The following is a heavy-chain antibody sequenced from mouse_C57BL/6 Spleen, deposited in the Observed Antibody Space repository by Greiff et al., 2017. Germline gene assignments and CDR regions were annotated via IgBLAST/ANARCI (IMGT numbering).Heavy chain of an antibody. V-gene: IGHV5-4*01. CDR2: ISDGGSYT. D-gene: IGHD1-1*01. CDR3: ARANCYGSKGVGWYFDY. Sequence: DVHLVESGGGLVKPGGSLKLSCAASGFTFSSYAMSWVRQTPEKRLEWVATISDGGSYTYYPDNVKGRFTISRDNAKNNLYLQMSHLKSEDTAMYDCARANCYGSKGVGWYFDYWGQGTTLTVSS. CDR1: GFTFSSYA. J-gene: IGHJ2*01.